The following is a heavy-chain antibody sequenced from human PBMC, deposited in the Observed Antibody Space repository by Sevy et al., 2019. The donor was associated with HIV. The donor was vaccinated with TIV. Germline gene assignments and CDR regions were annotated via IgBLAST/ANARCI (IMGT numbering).Heavy chain of an antibody. CDR3: ARAYCSGGRCYSLAY. J-gene: IGHJ4*02. D-gene: IGHD2-15*01. Sequence: ASVKVSCKTSGYTFTNYRIFWVRQAPGQGPESMGWISPHNGDTRYAQKFQGRVTLITDTSTTTAYMEPRSLRSDDSALYYCARAYCSGGRCYSLAYWGQGTLVTVSS. V-gene: IGHV1-18*01. CDR1: GYTFTNYR. CDR2: ISPHNGDT.